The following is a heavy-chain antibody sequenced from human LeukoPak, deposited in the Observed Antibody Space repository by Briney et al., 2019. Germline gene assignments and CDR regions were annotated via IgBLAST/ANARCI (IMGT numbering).Heavy chain of an antibody. CDR3: ARGPPYV. D-gene: IGHD3-16*01. Sequence: PSETLSLTCAVSGGSISSGGYSWSWIRQPPGKGLEWIGYIYHSGSTYYNPSLKSRVTISVDRSKNQFSLKLSSVTAADTAVYYCARGPPYVWGQGTLVTVSS. V-gene: IGHV4-30-2*01. J-gene: IGHJ4*02. CDR1: GGSISSGGYS. CDR2: IYHSGST.